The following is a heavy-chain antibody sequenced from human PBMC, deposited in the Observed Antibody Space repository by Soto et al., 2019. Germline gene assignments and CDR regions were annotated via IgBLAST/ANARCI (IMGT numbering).Heavy chain of an antibody. CDR2: IYHSGST. D-gene: IGHD4-17*01. V-gene: IGHV4-30-2*01. CDR1: GGSISSGGYS. Sequence: PSETLSLTCAVSGGSISSGGYSWSWIRQPPGKGLEWIGYIYHSGSTYYNPSLKSRVTISVDRSKNQFSLKLSSVTAADTAVYYCARASTTVTTQDNWGQETLVTVSS. J-gene: IGHJ4*02. CDR3: ARASTTVTTQDN.